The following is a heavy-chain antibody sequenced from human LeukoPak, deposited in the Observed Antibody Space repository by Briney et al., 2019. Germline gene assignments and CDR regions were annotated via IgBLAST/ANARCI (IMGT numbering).Heavy chain of an antibody. CDR2: IYYSGST. CDR3: ARTPGGVDDSRFDP. J-gene: IGHJ5*02. CDR1: GGSISSTSHY. D-gene: IGHD3-16*01. V-gene: IGHV4-39*01. Sequence: PSETLSLTCTVSGGSISSTSHYWAWIRQPPGKRLEWIGSIYYSGSTYYNPSLKSRVTISVVTSKNQFSLSLSSVTAADTAVYYCARTPGGVDDSRFDPWGQGTLVTVSS.